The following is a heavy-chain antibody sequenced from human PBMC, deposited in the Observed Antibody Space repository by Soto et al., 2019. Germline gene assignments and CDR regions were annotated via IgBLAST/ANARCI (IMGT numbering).Heavy chain of an antibody. D-gene: IGHD1-26*01. CDR1: GGTFTTYA. CDR3: ARDAHVYNGNYGRVFDS. CDR2: IIPLLGKA. J-gene: IGHJ4*02. V-gene: IGHV1-69*04. Sequence: QVQLVQSGSEVKTPGSSVRVSCKASGGTFTTYAISWVRQAPGQGLAWMGRIIPLLGKAEYVEKFQGRVTMTAAKSKITVYMELTSLRSENTALYYCARDAHVYNGNYGRVFDSWGQRPLVNASS.